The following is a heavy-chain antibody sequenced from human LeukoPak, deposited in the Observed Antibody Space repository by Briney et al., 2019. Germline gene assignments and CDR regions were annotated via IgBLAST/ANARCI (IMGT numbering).Heavy chain of an antibody. J-gene: IGHJ5*02. D-gene: IGHD3-3*01. CDR2: IKPDGSAE. CDR3: ARDRKSPYYDFWA. V-gene: IGHV3-7*01. CDR1: GFTFSSNW. Sequence: PGGSLRLSCATSGFTFSSNWMSWVRHVPGRGLDWVANIKPDGSAEYYAASVKGRFTVSRDNAKNSLYLQMNSLRVEDTAVYYCARDRKSPYYDFWAWGQGTLVTVSS.